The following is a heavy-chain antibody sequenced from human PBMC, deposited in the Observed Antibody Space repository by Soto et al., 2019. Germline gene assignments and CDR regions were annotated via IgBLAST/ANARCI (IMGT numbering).Heavy chain of an antibody. D-gene: IGHD4-17*01. CDR1: GGTFSSYS. Sequence: QVQLVQSGAEVKKPGPSVKVSCKASGGTFSSYSINWVRQAPGQVLEWMGRITPILGIANYAQKFQGRVTIPADKATCTPYMQLSILTSEDKGVYYCARAPYGDYSGYWAQGTRFTVST. J-gene: IGHJ4*02. CDR2: ITPILGIA. CDR3: ARAPYGDYSGY. V-gene: IGHV1-69*02.